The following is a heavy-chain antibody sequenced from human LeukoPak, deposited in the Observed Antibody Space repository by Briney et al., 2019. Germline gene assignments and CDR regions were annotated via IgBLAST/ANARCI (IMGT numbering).Heavy chain of an antibody. CDR3: ATLTGGSP. CDR1: GGTFSSYA. D-gene: IGHD7-27*01. J-gene: IGHJ5*02. CDR2: IIPIFGTA. V-gene: IGHV1-69*05. Sequence: SVKVSCKASGGTFSSYAISWVRQAPGQGLEWMGGIIPIFGTANYAQKFQGRVTITTDESTSTAYMELSRLRSDDTAVYYCATLTGGSPWGQGTLVTVSS.